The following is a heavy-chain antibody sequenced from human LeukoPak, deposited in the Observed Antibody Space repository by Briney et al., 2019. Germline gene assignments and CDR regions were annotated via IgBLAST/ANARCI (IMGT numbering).Heavy chain of an antibody. CDR1: GFTFSNHF. J-gene: IGHJ4*02. D-gene: IGHD3-9*01. Sequence: GGSLRLSCSTSGFTFSNHFMHWVRQAPGKGLEYVSSIGPNGASTLYADSVKGRFTISRDNSRNALYLQLTSLRLEDTALYYCVKDLTGTWSFDYWGQGTLVTVSS. CDR3: VKDLTGTWSFDY. V-gene: IGHV3-64D*06. CDR2: IGPNGAST.